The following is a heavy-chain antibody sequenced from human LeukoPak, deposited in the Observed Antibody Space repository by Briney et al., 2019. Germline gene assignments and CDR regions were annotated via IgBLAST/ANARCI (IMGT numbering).Heavy chain of an antibody. CDR3: ARRRSGYLDL. Sequence: GESLKISCKGSGYTFSSYYIALVRQMPGKGLEWMGIIYPGDSDTRYSPSFQGQVTISADKSISTAYLQWSSLKASDTAMYYCARRRSGYLDLWGRGTLVTVSS. CDR2: IYPGDSDT. CDR1: GYTFSSYY. V-gene: IGHV5-51*01. J-gene: IGHJ2*01.